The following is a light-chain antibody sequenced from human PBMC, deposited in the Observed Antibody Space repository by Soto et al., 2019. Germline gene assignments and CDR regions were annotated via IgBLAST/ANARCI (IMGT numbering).Light chain of an antibody. V-gene: IGLV2-14*01. CDR1: SSDVGSYNY. Sequence: QSALAQPASVSGSPGQSITISCTGTSSDVGSYNYVSWYQLHPGKAPKLMIYEVSNRPSGVSNRFSGSKPGDTASLTISGLQAEDEADYYCSSYTTRTTLYVFGTGTKVTVL. J-gene: IGLJ1*01. CDR3: SSYTTRTTLYV. CDR2: EVS.